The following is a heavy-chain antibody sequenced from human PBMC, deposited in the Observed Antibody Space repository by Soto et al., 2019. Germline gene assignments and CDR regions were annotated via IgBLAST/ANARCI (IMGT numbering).Heavy chain of an antibody. CDR1: GFTFSSYA. Sequence: PGGSLRLSCAASGFTFSSYAMGWVRQAPGKGLEWVSAISGSGGSTYYADSVKGRFTISRDNSKNTLYLQMNSLRAEDTAVYYCAKEGALVVTSLSLFDYWGQGALVTVSS. D-gene: IGHD3-22*01. J-gene: IGHJ4*02. CDR2: ISGSGGST. V-gene: IGHV3-23*01. CDR3: AKEGALVVTSLSLFDY.